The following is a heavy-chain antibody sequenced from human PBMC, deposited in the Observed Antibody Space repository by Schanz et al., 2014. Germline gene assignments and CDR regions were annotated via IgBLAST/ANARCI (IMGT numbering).Heavy chain of an antibody. J-gene: IGHJ6*02. Sequence: QVQLVQSGAEVKKPGVSVKVSCKASGYTFTTYYIHWVRQAPGQGLEWMGGFHHEDGDTVYAQKFQGRVIMTEDTSTDTAYVELSRLTSEDTGVYYCATETSRTWFYNGVDVWGQGTTXTVSS. CDR1: GYTFTTYY. CDR2: FHHEDGDT. V-gene: IGHV1-24*01. CDR3: ATETSRTWFYNGVDV. D-gene: IGHD2-2*01.